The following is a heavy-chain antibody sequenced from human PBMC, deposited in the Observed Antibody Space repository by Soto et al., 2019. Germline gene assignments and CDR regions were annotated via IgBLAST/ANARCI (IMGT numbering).Heavy chain of an antibody. D-gene: IGHD3-10*01. Sequence: VQLQESGPGLVKPSETLSLTCTVSGGSITNYYCSWFRQPPGKGLEWIGYINYDGYSAYNLSLKRRVTLSMDASKTQFSLMLESVTATDTAVYYCVRHGFGPLHGLVDVWGPGTTVIVSS. CDR2: INYDGYS. CDR1: GGSITNYY. V-gene: IGHV4-59*08. CDR3: VRHGFGPLHGLVDV. J-gene: IGHJ6*02.